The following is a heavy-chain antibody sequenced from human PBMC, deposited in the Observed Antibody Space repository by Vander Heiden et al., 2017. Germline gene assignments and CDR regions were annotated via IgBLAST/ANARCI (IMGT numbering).Heavy chain of an antibody. J-gene: IGHJ3*02. CDR3: AKGRDEEIDAFDI. CDR2: ISGSGGST. V-gene: IGHV3-23*01. CDR1: GFTFSSYA. Sequence: EVQLLESGGGLVQPGGSLRLSCAASGFTFSSYAMSWVRQAPGKGLEWVSAISGSGGSTYYADAVKGRFTISRDNSKNTMYLQMNRMRAEDTAVYYYAKGRDEEIDAFDIWGQGTMVTVSS.